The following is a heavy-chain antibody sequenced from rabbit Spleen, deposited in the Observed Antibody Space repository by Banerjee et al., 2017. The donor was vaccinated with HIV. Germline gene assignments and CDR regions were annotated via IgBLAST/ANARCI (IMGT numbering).Heavy chain of an antibody. D-gene: IGHD2-1*01. V-gene: IGHV1S45*01. CDR3: ATYVDYDGDFDL. Sequence: QEQLKESGGGLVQPGASLTLSCKASGLDFSVGDVMCWVRQAPGKGLEWIACINTYTAKGVYATWAKGRFTISRTSSTTVTLQMTTLTAADTATYFCATYVDYDGDFDLWGPGTLVTVS. J-gene: IGHJ4*01. CDR2: INTYTAKG. CDR1: GLDFSVGDV.